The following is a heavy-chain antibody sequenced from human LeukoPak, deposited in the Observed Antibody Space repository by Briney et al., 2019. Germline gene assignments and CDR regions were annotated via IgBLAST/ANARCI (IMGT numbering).Heavy chain of an antibody. CDR2: ISSSSSTI. V-gene: IGHV3-48*01. Sequence: GGSLRLSCAASGFTSSGYSMNWVRQPPGKGLEWVSYISSSSSTIYYADSVKGRFTISRDNAKNSLYLQMNSLRAEDTAVYYCARATDYGGDYWGQGTLVTVSS. J-gene: IGHJ4*02. CDR1: GFTSSGYS. CDR3: ARATDYGGDY. D-gene: IGHD4-17*01.